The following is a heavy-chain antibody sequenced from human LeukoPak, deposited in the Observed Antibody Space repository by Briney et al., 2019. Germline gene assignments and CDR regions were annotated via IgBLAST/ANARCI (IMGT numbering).Heavy chain of an antibody. CDR2: INLSGGST. CDR3: VRHNHMDV. Sequence: GASVTVSFTASGYTFTTYSMHWVRQAPGQGLEWMAIINLSGGSTDYTQKFQGRVTGTRDTSTSTVYMELSSLRSEDTAVYYCVRHNHMDVWGQGTTVTVSS. J-gene: IGHJ6*02. V-gene: IGHV1-46*01. CDR1: GYTFTTYS.